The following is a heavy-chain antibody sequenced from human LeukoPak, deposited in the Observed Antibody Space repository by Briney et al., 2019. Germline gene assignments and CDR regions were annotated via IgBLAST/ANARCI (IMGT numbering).Heavy chain of an antibody. D-gene: IGHD3-9*01. Sequence: PGRSLRLSCAASGFTFSSYGMHWVRQAPGKGLEWAAVIWYDGSNKYYADSVKGRFTISRDNSKNTLYLQMNSLRAEDTAVYYCARGPSLYYDILTGYFDYWGQGTLVTVSS. CDR3: ARGPSLYYDILTGYFDY. CDR2: IWYDGSNK. CDR1: GFTFSSYG. V-gene: IGHV3-33*01. J-gene: IGHJ4*02.